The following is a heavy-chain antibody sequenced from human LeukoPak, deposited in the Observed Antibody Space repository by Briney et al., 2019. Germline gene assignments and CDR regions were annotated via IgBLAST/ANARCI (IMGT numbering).Heavy chain of an antibody. CDR1: GFIVSSNY. CDR3: ARDKY. J-gene: IGHJ4*02. D-gene: IGHD2/OR15-2a*01. V-gene: IGHV3-53*01. Sequence: GGSLRLSCAASGFIVSSNYMTWVRQVPGKGLEWVSVIYSAGSTYYADSVKGRFTISRDTSKNTLYLQMNSLRAEDTAVYYCARDKYWGQGTLVTVSS. CDR2: IYSAGST.